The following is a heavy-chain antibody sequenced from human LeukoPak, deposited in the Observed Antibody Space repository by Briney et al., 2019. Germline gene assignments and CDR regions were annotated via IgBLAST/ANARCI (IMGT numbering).Heavy chain of an antibody. D-gene: IGHD2-2*02. CDR3: ARCTSTSCYNFDY. V-gene: IGHV4-61*09. J-gene: IGHJ4*02. Sequence: SETLSLTCTVSGGSINCGSYYWNWIRQSAGKGLEWIGHIYTTGSTNCSPSLRSRVTISLDTSKNQFSLKLNSVTAADTAVYYCARCTSTSCYNFDYWGQGTLVTVSS. CDR2: IYTTGST. CDR1: GGSINCGSYY.